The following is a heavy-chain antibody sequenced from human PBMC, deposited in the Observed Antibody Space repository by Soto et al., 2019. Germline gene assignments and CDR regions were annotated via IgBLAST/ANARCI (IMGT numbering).Heavy chain of an antibody. CDR3: ARDFWSGYNNWFDP. V-gene: IGHV4-59*01. Sequence: SETLSLTCTVSGGSISSYYWSWIRQPPGKGLEWIGYIYYSGSTNYNPSLKSRVTISVDTSKNQFSLKLSSVAAADTAVYYCARDFWSGYNNWFDPWGQGTLVTVSS. CDR1: GGSISSYY. D-gene: IGHD3-3*01. CDR2: IYYSGST. J-gene: IGHJ5*02.